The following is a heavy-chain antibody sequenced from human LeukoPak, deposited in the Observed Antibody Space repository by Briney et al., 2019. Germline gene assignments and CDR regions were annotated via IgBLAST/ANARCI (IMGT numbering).Heavy chain of an antibody. D-gene: IGHD6-13*01. V-gene: IGHV1-69*05. Sequence: GGSLRLSCAASGFTFSTYAISWVRQAPGQGLEWMGGIIPIFGTANYAQKFQGRVTITTDESTSTAYMELSSLRSEDTAVYYCARPSDSSPDQYFDYWGQGTLVTVSS. CDR1: GFTFSTYA. CDR2: IIPIFGTA. J-gene: IGHJ4*02. CDR3: ARPSDSSPDQYFDY.